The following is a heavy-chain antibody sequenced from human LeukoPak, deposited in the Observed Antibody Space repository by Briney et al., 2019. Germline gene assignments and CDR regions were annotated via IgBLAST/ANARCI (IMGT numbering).Heavy chain of an antibody. CDR3: ARVRQQLVLYYYYYYMDV. CDR1: GGSISSGGYY. Sequence: SETLSLTCTVSGGSISSGGYYWSWIRQPPGKGLEWIGYIYHSGSTYYNPSLKSRVTISVDRSKNQFSLKLSSVTAADTAAYYCARVRQQLVLYYYYYYMDVWGKGTTVTVSS. CDR2: IYHSGST. D-gene: IGHD6-13*01. V-gene: IGHV4-30-2*01. J-gene: IGHJ6*03.